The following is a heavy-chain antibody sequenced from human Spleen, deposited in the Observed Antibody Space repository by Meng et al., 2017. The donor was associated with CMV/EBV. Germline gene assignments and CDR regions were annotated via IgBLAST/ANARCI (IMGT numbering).Heavy chain of an antibody. J-gene: IGHJ4*02. D-gene: IGHD3-16*01. CDR2: INPKSGDT. CDR1: GGTFSSYA. V-gene: IGHV1-2*02. CDR3: VKDLTGGARPDY. Sequence: ASVKVSCKASGGTFSSYAISWVRQAPGQGLEWMGWINPKSGDTNYAQKFQGRVTMTRDTSISTAYIELSSLRSDDTAVYYCVKDLTGGARPDYWGQGTLVTVSS.